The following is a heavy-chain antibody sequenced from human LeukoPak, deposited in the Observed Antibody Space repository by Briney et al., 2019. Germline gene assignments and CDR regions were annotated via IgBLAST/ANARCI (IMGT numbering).Heavy chain of an antibody. D-gene: IGHD5-18*01. V-gene: IGHV1-8*01. CDR3: ARSVLYSSIDY. J-gene: IGHJ4*02. Sequence: ASVKVSCKASGYTFTSYDINWVRQATGQGLEWMGWMNPNSGNTGYAQKFQGRVTITSDTSASTVYMELSSLRSEDMAVYYCARSVLYSSIDYWGQGTVVTVSS. CDR2: MNPNSGNT. CDR1: GYTFTSYD.